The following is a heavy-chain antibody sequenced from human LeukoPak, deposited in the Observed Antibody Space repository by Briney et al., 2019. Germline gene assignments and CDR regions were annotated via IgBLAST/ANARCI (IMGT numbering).Heavy chain of an antibody. Sequence: AGSLRLSCAASGFTFSNFDMHWVRQAPGKGLEWVALISYDGRNKYYADSVKGRSTISRDTSKNTLYLQMNSLRAEDTAVYYCAKDQSSGYFDYCGQGTLVTVSS. J-gene: IGHJ4*02. CDR1: GFTFSNFD. V-gene: IGHV3-30*18. CDR2: ISYDGRNK. D-gene: IGHD6-19*01. CDR3: AKDQSSGYFDY.